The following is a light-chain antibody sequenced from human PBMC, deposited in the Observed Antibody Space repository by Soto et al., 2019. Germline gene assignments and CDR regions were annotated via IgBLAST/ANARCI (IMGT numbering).Light chain of an antibody. CDR2: EVS. J-gene: IGLJ1*01. CDR1: SSDVGGYNY. Sequence: QSALTQPPSASGSPGQSVTISCTGTSSDVGGYNYVSWYQQHPGKAPNLMIYEVSKRPSGVPDRFSGSKSGNTASLTVSGLQAEDEADYYCSSYAGSNNQVFGTGTKLTVL. V-gene: IGLV2-8*01. CDR3: SSYAGSNNQV.